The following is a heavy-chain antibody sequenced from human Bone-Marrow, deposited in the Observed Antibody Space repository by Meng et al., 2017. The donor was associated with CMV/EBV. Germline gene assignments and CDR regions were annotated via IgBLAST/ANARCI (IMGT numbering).Heavy chain of an antibody. CDR3: ARALGVVVVPAAIPPYGMDV. CDR2: IIPILGIA. CDR1: GGTFSSYT. D-gene: IGHD2-2*01. V-gene: IGHV1-69*02. J-gene: IGHJ6*02. Sequence: SVKVSCKASGGTFSSYTISWVRQAPGQGLEWMGRIIPILGIANYAQKFQGRVTITADKSTSTAYMELSSLISEDTAVYYCARALGVVVVPAAIPPYGMDVWAQGTTVTVSS.